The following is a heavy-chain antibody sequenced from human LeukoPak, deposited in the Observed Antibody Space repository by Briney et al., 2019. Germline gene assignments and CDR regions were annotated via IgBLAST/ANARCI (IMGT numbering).Heavy chain of an antibody. CDR3: ASHLRWAFHY. J-gene: IGHJ4*02. V-gene: IGHV4-59*01. CDR1: GGSISSYY. D-gene: IGHD4-23*01. Sequence: SETLSLTCTVSGGSISSYYWSWIGQPPGKGLEWIGYIYYSGSTNYNPSLKSRVTISVDTSKNQFSLKLSSVTAADTAVYYCASHLRWAFHYWGQGTLVTVSS. CDR2: IYYSGST.